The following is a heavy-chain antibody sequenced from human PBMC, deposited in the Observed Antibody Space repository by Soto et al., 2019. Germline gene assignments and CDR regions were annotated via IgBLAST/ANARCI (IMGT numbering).Heavy chain of an antibody. D-gene: IGHD3-9*01. CDR1: GGSFNTYY. CDR3: ARWDYDILTGPGAFDI. J-gene: IGHJ3*02. V-gene: IGHV4-59*01. Sequence: PSETLSLTCAVYGGSFNTYYWSWVHQPPGKGLEWIGYIYYSGSTNYNPSLKSRVTISVDTSKNQFSLKLSSVTAADTAVYYCARWDYDILTGPGAFDIWGQGTMVTVSS. CDR2: IYYSGST.